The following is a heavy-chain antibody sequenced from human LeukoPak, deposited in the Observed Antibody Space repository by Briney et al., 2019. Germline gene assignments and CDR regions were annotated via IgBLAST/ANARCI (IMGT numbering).Heavy chain of an antibody. J-gene: IGHJ4*02. Sequence: PGGSLRLSCAASGFTFSSYSMNWVRQAPGKGLEWVSYISSSGSTIYYADSVKGRFTISRDNAKNSLYLQMNSLRAEDTAVYYCARDLYYDSSGYYLGYWGQGTLVTVSS. CDR3: ARDLYYDSSGYYLGY. CDR1: GFTFSSYS. V-gene: IGHV3-48*04. D-gene: IGHD3-22*01. CDR2: ISSSGSTI.